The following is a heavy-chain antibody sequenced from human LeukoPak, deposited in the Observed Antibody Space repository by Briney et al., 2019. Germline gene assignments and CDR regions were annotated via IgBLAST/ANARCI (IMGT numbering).Heavy chain of an antibody. CDR2: FTGRDNNI. Sequence: GSLSLSCAASGFTFSTYAMTWVRQAPGKGLEWVSGFTGRDNNIDYVDSVKGRFTISRDNSKNTLYLQMTSLRAEDTAVYYCAKVYRSGWSYFDSWGQGAAVTVSS. J-gene: IGHJ4*02. CDR1: GFTFSTYA. V-gene: IGHV3-23*01. CDR3: AKVYRSGWSYFDS. D-gene: IGHD6-19*01.